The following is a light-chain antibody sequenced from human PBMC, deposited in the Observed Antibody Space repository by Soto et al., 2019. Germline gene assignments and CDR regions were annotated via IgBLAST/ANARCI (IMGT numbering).Light chain of an antibody. CDR2: RNN. J-gene: IGLJ2*01. V-gene: IGLV1-47*01. CDR3: AVWDDSLNVV. Sequence: QSVLTQPPSASGTPGQRVTISCSGSSSNIGNNYVYWYQQLPGTAPNILMYRNNHRASGVPGRSSGSKSGTSASLAISGLRSEYEADYYCAVWDDSLNVVFGGGTQLTVL. CDR1: SSNIGNNY.